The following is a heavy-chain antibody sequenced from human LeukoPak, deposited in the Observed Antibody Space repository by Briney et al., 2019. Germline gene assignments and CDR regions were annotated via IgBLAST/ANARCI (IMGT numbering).Heavy chain of an antibody. CDR1: GGPISSYY. Sequence: SETLSLTCTVSGGPISSYYWSWIRQPPGKGLEWIGYIYYSGSTNYNPSLKSRVTISVDTSKNQFSLKLSSVTAADTAVYYCARGIVVVPYYYYYYGMDVWGQGTTVTVSS. CDR3: ARGIVVVPYYYYYYGMDV. J-gene: IGHJ6*02. V-gene: IGHV4-59*01. D-gene: IGHD3-22*01. CDR2: IYYSGST.